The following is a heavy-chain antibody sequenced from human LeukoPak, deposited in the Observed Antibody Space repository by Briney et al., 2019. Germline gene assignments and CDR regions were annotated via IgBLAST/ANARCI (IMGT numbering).Heavy chain of an antibody. CDR3: AKDWSVWFGRGNYYYMDV. V-gene: IGHV3-11*04. CDR1: GFTFSDYY. CDR2: ISSSGSTI. Sequence: PGGSLRLSCAASGFTFSDYYMSWIRQAPGKGLEWVSYISSSGSTIYYADSVKGRFTISRDNAKNSLYLQMNSLRAEDTAVYYCAKDWSVWFGRGNYYYMDVWGKGTTVTISS. J-gene: IGHJ6*03. D-gene: IGHD3-10*01.